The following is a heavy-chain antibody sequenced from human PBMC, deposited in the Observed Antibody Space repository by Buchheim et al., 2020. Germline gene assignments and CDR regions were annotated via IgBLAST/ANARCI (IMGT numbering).Heavy chain of an antibody. V-gene: IGHV3-21*01. D-gene: IGHD3-22*01. Sequence: EVQLVESGGGLVKPGGSLRLSCAASGFTFSSYSMNWVRQAPGKGLEWVSSISSSSSYIYYADSVKGRFTISRDNPKNSLYLQMNILRAEDTAVYYCAIEPPNLDYYDSSGYYDYWGQGTL. J-gene: IGHJ4*02. CDR1: GFTFSSYS. CDR3: AIEPPNLDYYDSSGYYDY. CDR2: ISSSSSYI.